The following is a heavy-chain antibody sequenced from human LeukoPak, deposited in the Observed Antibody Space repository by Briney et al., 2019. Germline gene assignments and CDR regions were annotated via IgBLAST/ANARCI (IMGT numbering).Heavy chain of an antibody. CDR3: ARRGGSSPRLNLYYFDY. J-gene: IGHJ4*02. Sequence: SETLSLTCAVSGYSISSGYYWGWIRQPPGKGLEWIGSIYHSGSTYYNPSLKSRVTISVDTFKNQFSLKLSSVTAADTAVYYCARRGGSSPRLNLYYFDYWGQGTLVTVSS. V-gene: IGHV4-38-2*01. CDR2: IYHSGST. CDR1: GYSISSGYY. D-gene: IGHD6-6*01.